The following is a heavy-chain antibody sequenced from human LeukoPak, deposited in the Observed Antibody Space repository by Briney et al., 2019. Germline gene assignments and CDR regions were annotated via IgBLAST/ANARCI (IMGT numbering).Heavy chain of an antibody. V-gene: IGHV1-18*01. Sequence: ASVKVSCKASGYTFTSYGISWVRQAPGQGLEWMGWISAYNGKTNYAQKLQGRVTMTTDTSTSTAYMELRSLRSDDTAVYYCARDVRFLEWLLSPIRAFDPWGQGTLVTVSS. D-gene: IGHD3-3*01. CDR2: ISAYNGKT. CDR1: GYTFTSYG. CDR3: ARDVRFLEWLLSPIRAFDP. J-gene: IGHJ5*02.